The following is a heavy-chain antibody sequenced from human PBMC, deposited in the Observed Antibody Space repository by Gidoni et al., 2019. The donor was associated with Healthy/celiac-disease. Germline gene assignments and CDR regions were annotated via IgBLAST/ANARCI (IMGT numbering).Heavy chain of an antibody. CDR2: ISHDGSNK. J-gene: IGHJ4*02. CDR3: AKEGSNYGYFDY. D-gene: IGHD4-4*01. CDR1: GFTFSSYG. Sequence: QVQLVESGGGVVQPGRSLRLSCAASGFTFSSYGMHWVRQAPGKGLEWVAVISHDGSNKYYADSVKGRFTISRDNSKNTLYLQMNSLRAEDTAVYYCAKEGSNYGYFDYWGQGTLVTVLL. V-gene: IGHV3-30*18.